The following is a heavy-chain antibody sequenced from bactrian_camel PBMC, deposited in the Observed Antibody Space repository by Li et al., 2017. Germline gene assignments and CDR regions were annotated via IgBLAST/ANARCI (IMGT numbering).Heavy chain of an antibody. V-gene: IGHV3S26*01. CDR2: IDSRST. Sequence: HVQLVESGGGLVQPGGSLRLSCTASGYTDSRYCMGWFRQAPGKEREGVATIDSRSTTYADSVKGRFTISQDNAKRTGYLQMNSLKPEDTAVYYCTRSYFGASHNTFAFWGQGTQVTVS. CDR1: GYTDSRYC. CDR3: TRSYFGASHNTFAF. J-gene: IGHJ4*01. D-gene: IGHD1*01.